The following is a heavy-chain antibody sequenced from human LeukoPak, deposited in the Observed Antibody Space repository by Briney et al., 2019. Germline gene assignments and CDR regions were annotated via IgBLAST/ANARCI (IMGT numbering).Heavy chain of an antibody. Sequence: PSETLSLTCTVSGYSISSGYYWGWIRQPPGKGLEWIGSIYHSGSTYYNPSLKSRVTISVDTSKNQFSLKLSSVTAADTAVYYCARAGTVEMTPLDYWGQGTLVTVSS. CDR2: IYHSGST. D-gene: IGHD5-24*01. V-gene: IGHV4-38-2*02. CDR1: GYSISSGYY. CDR3: ARAGTVEMTPLDY. J-gene: IGHJ4*02.